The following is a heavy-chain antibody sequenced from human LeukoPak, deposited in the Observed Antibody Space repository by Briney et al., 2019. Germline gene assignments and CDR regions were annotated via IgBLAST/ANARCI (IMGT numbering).Heavy chain of an antibody. CDR2: INAGNGNT. CDR3: ARDLGGGIVATIFAY. J-gene: IGHJ4*02. V-gene: IGHV1-3*01. CDR1: GNTFTSYA. Sequence: ASVKVSCKASGNTFTSYAMHWVRQAPGQRLEWMGWINAGNGNTKYSQRFQGRVTITRDTSASTAYMELSSLRSEDTAVYYCARDLGGGIVATIFAYWGQGTLVTVSS. D-gene: IGHD5-12*01.